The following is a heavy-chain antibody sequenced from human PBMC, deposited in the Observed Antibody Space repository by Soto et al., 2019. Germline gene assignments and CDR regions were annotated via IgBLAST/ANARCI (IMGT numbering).Heavy chain of an antibody. CDR2: ISYDGGNE. J-gene: IGHJ3*02. D-gene: IGHD1-26*01. CDR3: ARDRSGSHEIDDSLDI. Sequence: QVQLVESGGGVVQPGRSLRLSCAASRFSFSTYAIHWVRQAPGKGPEWVAGISYDGGNEYYADSVKGRFTISRDNSKSTLYLKMNSLGPDDTAVYYCARDRSGSHEIDDSLDIWGRGTMVTVSS. CDR1: RFSFSTYA. V-gene: IGHV3-30-3*01.